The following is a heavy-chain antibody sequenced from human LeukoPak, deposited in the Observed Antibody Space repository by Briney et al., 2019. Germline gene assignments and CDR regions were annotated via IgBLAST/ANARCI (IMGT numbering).Heavy chain of an antibody. V-gene: IGHV4-59*12. CDR3: ARGNTYFDY. CDR2: IYYSGST. Sequence: SETLSLTCTVSGGSISSYYWSWIRQPPGKGLEWIGYIYYSGSTNYNPSLKSRVTISVDTSKNQFSLKLSSVTAADTAVYYCARGNTYFDYWGQGTLVTVSS. J-gene: IGHJ4*02. CDR1: GGSISSYY.